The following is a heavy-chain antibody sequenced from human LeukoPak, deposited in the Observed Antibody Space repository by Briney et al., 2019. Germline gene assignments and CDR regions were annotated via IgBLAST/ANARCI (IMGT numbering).Heavy chain of an antibody. D-gene: IGHD6-19*01. CDR2: ISGSGGNT. J-gene: IGHJ4*02. CDR3: AKNSGWYVDYFAY. Sequence: GGSLRLSCAASGFTFSSYAMSWVRQAPGKGLEWVSGISGSGGNTFYADSVKGRFTISRDNSKNTLYLQMNSLRAEDTAVYYCAKNSGWYVDYFAYWGQGTLVTVSS. CDR1: GFTFSSYA. V-gene: IGHV3-23*01.